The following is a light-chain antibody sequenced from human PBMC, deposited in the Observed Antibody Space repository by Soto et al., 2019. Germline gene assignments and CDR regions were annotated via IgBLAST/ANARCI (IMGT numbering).Light chain of an antibody. CDR1: QSVSSY. V-gene: IGKV3-11*01. J-gene: IGKJ4*01. Sequence: EIVLTQSPATLSLSPGERATLSCRASQSVSSYLAWYQQKPGQAPRLLIYDASNRATGIPARFSGSGSGTEFTLTIRSLEPDEFAVYYCQQRSDWPLLTFGGGTKVEIK. CDR3: QQRSDWPLLT. CDR2: DAS.